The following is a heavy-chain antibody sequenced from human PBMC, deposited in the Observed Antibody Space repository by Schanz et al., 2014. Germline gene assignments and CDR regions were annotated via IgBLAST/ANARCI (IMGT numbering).Heavy chain of an antibody. CDR3: ARRGAEYSSSPPWFDP. CDR2: ITYDGSNK. D-gene: IGHD6-6*01. Sequence: QVQLVESGGGVVQPGNSLRLSCAASGFIFSGYAMIWVRQAPGKGLEWVAVITYDGSNKYYADSVKGRFTISKHNSRHTLYLQMDSLTTDDTAVYYCARRGAEYSSSPPWFDPWGQGTLVTVSS. V-gene: IGHV3-30*04. CDR1: GFIFSGYA. J-gene: IGHJ5*02.